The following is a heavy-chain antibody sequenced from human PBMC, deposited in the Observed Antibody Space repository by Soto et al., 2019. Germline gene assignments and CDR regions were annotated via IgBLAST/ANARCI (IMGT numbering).Heavy chain of an antibody. D-gene: IGHD6-13*01. J-gene: IGHJ6*03. Sequence: GGSLRLSCAASGFTFSSYAMSWVRQAPGKGLEWVSAISGSGGSTYYADSVKGRFTISRDNSKNTLYLQMNSLRAEDTAVYYCAKDVVKSSSWYPYYYYYMDVWGKGTTVTVSS. V-gene: IGHV3-23*01. CDR3: AKDVVKSSSWYPYYYYYMDV. CDR2: ISGSGGST. CDR1: GFTFSSYA.